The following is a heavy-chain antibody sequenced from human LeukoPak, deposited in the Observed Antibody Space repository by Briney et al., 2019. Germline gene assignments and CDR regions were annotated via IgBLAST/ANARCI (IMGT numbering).Heavy chain of an antibody. CDR3: ASAAGAMVIGTPFDY. CDR2: ISGSGGST. V-gene: IGHV3-23*01. Sequence: GGSLRLSCAASGFTFSSYAMSWVRQAPGKGLGWVSAISGSGGSTYYADSVKGRFTVSRDNSKNTLYLQMNSLRAEDTAVYYCASAAGAMVIGTPFDYWGQGTLVTVSS. J-gene: IGHJ4*02. CDR1: GFTFSSYA. D-gene: IGHD5-18*01.